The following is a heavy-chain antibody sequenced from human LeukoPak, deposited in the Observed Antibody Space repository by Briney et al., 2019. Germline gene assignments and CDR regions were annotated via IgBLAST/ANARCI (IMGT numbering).Heavy chain of an antibody. J-gene: IGHJ4*02. CDR1: GFAFRTYA. D-gene: IGHD3-10*01. Sequence: GESLRLSCAASGFAFRTYAMSWVRQAPGKGLEGVSAISGSGDKTFYAESVRGRFSISRDNSKNTLYLQMNSLRAEDTAVYYCAKDLNYGFDSWGQGTLVTVSS. CDR2: ISGSGDKT. CDR3: AKDLNYGFDS. V-gene: IGHV3-23*01.